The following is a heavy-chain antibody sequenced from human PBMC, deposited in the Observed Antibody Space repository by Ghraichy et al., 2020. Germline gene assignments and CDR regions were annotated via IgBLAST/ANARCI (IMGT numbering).Heavy chain of an antibody. CDR2: IYTSGST. V-gene: IGHV4-4*07. D-gene: IGHD1-26*01. CDR1: GGSISSNH. Sequence: SETLSLTCTVSGGSISSNHWSWIRQPAGKGLEWIGRIYTSGSTNYNPSLKSRVTMSLDTSKNQFSLTLSSVTAADTAVYYCARGPSRLVGASGFDPWGQGTLVTVSS. J-gene: IGHJ5*02. CDR3: ARGPSRLVGASGFDP.